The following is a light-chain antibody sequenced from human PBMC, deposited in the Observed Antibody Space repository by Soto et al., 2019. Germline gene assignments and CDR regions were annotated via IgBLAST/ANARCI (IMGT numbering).Light chain of an antibody. J-gene: IGKJ1*01. CDR1: QSVSSIY. Sequence: EIVLTQSPGTLYLSPGERATLSCRASQSVSSIYLAWYQQKPGQAPRLLIHGAFSRATGVPDRFGGSGSETDFTLTISRLEPEDFAVYYCQQYDSAPWTFGQGTKVEIK. V-gene: IGKV3-20*01. CDR2: GAF. CDR3: QQYDSAPWT.